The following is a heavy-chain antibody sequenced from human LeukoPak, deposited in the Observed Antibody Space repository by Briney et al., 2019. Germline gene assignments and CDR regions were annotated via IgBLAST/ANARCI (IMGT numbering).Heavy chain of an antibody. CDR1: GGSVNSYY. CDR3: ARDLDIVVVPAAPHYWYFDL. J-gene: IGHJ2*01. V-gene: IGHV4-4*07. CDR2: IYTSGST. Sequence: PSETLSLTCTVSGGSVNSYYWSWIRQPAGKGLEWIGRIYTSGSTNYNPSLKSRVTMSVDTSKNQFSLTLSCVSAADTAVYYCARDLDIVVVPAAPHYWYFDLWGRGTLVTVSS. D-gene: IGHD2-2*03.